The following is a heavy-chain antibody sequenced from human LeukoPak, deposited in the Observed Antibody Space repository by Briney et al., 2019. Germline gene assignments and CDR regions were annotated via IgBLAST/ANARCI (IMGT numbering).Heavy chain of an antibody. CDR1: GGSFSGYY. D-gene: IGHD3-10*01. V-gene: IGHV4-34*01. CDR2: INHSGST. J-gene: IGHJ5*02. Sequence: PSETLSLTCAVYGGSFSGYYWSWIRQPPGKGLEWIGEINHSGSTNYNPSLKSRVTISVDTSKNQFSLKLSSVTAADTAVYYCARGRYGSGTAWFDPWGQGTLVIVSS. CDR3: ARGRYGSGTAWFDP.